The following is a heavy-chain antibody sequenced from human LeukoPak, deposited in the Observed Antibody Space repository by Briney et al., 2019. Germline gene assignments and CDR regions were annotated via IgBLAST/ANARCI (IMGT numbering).Heavy chain of an antibody. CDR3: ARFRYGSGSYPTY. V-gene: IGHV1-2*02. Sequence: ASVKVSCKASGYTFTGYYMHWVRQAPGQGLEWMGWINPNSGGTNYAQKFQGRVTMTRDTSISTAYMELRSLRSDDTAVYYCARFRYGSGSYPTYWGQGTLVTVSS. D-gene: IGHD3-10*01. CDR2: INPNSGGT. CDR1: GYTFTGYY. J-gene: IGHJ4*02.